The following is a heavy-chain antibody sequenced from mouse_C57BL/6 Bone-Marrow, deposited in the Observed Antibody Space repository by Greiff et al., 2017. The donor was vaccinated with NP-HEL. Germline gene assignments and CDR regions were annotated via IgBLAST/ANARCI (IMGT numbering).Heavy chain of an antibody. D-gene: IGHD2-3*01. CDR2: IDPSDSYT. J-gene: IGHJ1*03. CDR1: GYTFTSYW. Sequence: VHLVESGAELVKPGASVKLSCKASGYTFTSYWMQWVKQRPGQGLEWIGEIDPSDSYTNYNQKFKGKATLTVDTSSSTAYMQLSSLTSEDSAVYYCAGYYYWYFDVWGTGTTVTVSS. V-gene: IGHV1-50*01. CDR3: AGYYYWYFDV.